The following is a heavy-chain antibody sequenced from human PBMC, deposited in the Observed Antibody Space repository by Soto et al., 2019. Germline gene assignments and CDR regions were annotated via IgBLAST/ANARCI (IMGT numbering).Heavy chain of an antibody. CDR1: GFTFSSYG. CDR3: ASLYYDSSGYDTYYGMDV. Sequence: LRLSCAASGFTFSSYGMHWVRQAPGRGLEWVAVISYDGSNKYYADSVKGRFTISRDNSKNTLYLQMNSLRAEDTAVYYCASLYYDSSGYDTYYGMDVWGQGTTVIVSS. D-gene: IGHD3-22*01. V-gene: IGHV3-30*03. CDR2: ISYDGSNK. J-gene: IGHJ6*02.